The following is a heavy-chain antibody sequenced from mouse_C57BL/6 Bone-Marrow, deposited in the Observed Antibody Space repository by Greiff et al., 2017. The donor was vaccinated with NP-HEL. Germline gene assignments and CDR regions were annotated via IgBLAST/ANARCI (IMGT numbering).Heavy chain of an antibody. J-gene: IGHJ2*01. V-gene: IGHV3-6*01. CDR2: ISYDGSN. D-gene: IGHD2-5*01. CDR1: GYSITSGYY. Sequence: EVQLQQSGPGLVKPSQSLSLTCSVTGYSITSGYYWNWIRQFPGNKLEWMGYISYDGSNNYNPSLKNRISITRDTSKNQFFLKLNSVTTEDTATYYCARGSKRDYWGQGTTLTVSS. CDR3: ARGSKRDY.